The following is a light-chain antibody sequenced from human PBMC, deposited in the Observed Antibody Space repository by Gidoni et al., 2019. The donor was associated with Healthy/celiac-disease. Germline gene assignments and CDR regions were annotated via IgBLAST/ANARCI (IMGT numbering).Light chain of an antibody. CDR3: QQYGSSPLT. Sequence: EIVLTQSRGTLSLSPGERANLSCRASQSVSSSYLDWYQQKPGQAPSLRIYGASSRATGIPDRFSGSVSVTDFTLTISILEPEYFTVYYCQQYGSSPLTFXGXTKVEIK. J-gene: IGKJ4*01. CDR1: QSVSSSY. V-gene: IGKV3-20*01. CDR2: GAS.